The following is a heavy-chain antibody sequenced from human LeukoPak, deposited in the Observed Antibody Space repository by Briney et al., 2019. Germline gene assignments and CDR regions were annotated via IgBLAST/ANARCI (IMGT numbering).Heavy chain of an antibody. CDR3: ARDTHDDLPLSGSYYYYYMDV. D-gene: IGHD3-10*01. CDR1: GYTFTSYY. CDR2: INPSGCST. Sequence: ASVKVSCKASGYTFTSYYMHWVRQAPGQGLEWMGIINPSGCSTSYAQKFQGRVTMTRDTSTSTVYMELSSLRSEDTAVYYCARDTHDDLPLSGSYYYYYMDVWGKGTTVTISS. J-gene: IGHJ6*03. V-gene: IGHV1-46*01.